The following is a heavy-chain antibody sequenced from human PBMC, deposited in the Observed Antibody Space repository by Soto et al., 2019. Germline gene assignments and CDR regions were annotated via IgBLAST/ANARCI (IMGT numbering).Heavy chain of an antibody. Sequence: ASVKVSCKASGYTFTNYYIHWVRQAPGQGPEWMGIINPGDGRTTYTQKFQGRVTMIRDTSTSTVYMELSSLRSEDTAVYYCARVSGSECHFDYWGQGTLVNAS. D-gene: IGHD1-26*01. CDR2: INPGDGRT. CDR1: GYTFTNYY. CDR3: ARVSGSECHFDY. V-gene: IGHV1-46*01. J-gene: IGHJ4*02.